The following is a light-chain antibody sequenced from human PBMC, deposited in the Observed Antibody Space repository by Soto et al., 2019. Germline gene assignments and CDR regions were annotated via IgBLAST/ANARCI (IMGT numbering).Light chain of an antibody. V-gene: IGKV1D-12*01. CDR1: QGISSW. CDR2: SAS. Sequence: DIQMTQSPSSVSASVGDRVTITCRASQGISSWLAWYQQKPAKAPKLLFYSASTLQSGVSSRFRGSGSGTDFTLTICSLQPEECATYYCQQAHSFPLTFGGGTKVEI. J-gene: IGKJ4*01. CDR3: QQAHSFPLT.